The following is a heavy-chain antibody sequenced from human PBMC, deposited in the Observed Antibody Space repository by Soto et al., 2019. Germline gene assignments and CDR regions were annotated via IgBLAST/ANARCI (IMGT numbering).Heavy chain of an antibody. Sequence: QITLKESGPTLVKPTQTLTLTCSFAGFSLTTSGAGVGWIRQPPGKALEWLAVIYWNDDKRYSPSLKTRLTTSKDSSKNQVVITKTNMDPDDTATYYCARPHPRKIGTDAFDIWGQGTMVTVSS. CDR3: ARPHPRKIGTDAFDI. V-gene: IGHV2-5*01. CDR2: IYWNDDK. CDR1: GFSLTTSGAG. J-gene: IGHJ3*02.